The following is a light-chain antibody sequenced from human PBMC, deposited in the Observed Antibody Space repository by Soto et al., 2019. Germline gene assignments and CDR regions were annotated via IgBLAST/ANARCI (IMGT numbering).Light chain of an antibody. J-gene: IGKJ2*01. Sequence: EIVLTQSPGILSLSPGERATLSCRASPSLTSSYLAWYQQKPGQAPRLLIFGASSRATGIPDRFSGGGSGTDFTLTISRLEPEDFAVYYWQQYESSPPSYTFGQGTKLEIK. CDR2: GAS. CDR3: QQYESSPPSYT. V-gene: IGKV3-20*01. CDR1: PSLTSSY.